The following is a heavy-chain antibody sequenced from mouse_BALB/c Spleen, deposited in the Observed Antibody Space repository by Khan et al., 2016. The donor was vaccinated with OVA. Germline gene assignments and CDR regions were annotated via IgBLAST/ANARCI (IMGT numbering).Heavy chain of an antibody. Sequence: DVQLVESGGDLVQPGGSRKLSCVASGFTFSSFGMHWIRQAPEKGLEWVAYISGDSHTIYYADTVKGRFTISSDNPKHTLFLQMTSLRSEDMSMYYCTRSYFDGYYFDQWGQGTTLTVSS. V-gene: IGHV5-17*02. CDR2: ISGDSHTI. D-gene: IGHD1-1*01. CDR1: GFTFSSFG. CDR3: TRSYFDGYYFDQ. J-gene: IGHJ2*01.